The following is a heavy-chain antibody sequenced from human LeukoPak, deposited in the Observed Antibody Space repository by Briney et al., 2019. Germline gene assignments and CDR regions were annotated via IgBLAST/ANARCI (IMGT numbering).Heavy chain of an antibody. CDR3: ARDMDGDFWSGYYTGIGRDYFDY. J-gene: IGHJ4*02. Sequence: ASVKVSCKASGYTFTSYAMNWVRQAPGQGLEWMGWINTNTGNPTYAQGFTGRFVFSLDTSVSTAYLQISSLKAEDTAVYYCARDMDGDFWSGYYTGIGRDYFDYWGQGTLVTVSS. D-gene: IGHD3-3*01. CDR2: INTNTGNP. V-gene: IGHV7-4-1*02. CDR1: GYTFTSYA.